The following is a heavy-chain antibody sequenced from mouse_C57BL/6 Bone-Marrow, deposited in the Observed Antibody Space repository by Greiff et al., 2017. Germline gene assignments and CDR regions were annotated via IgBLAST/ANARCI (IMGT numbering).Heavy chain of an antibody. CDR1: GYTFTSYW. CDR2: IDPSDSYT. D-gene: IGHD2-4*01. CDR3: ARSVYDYDEGTWFAY. V-gene: IGHV1-50*01. J-gene: IGHJ3*01. Sequence: QVQLQQPGAELVKPGASVKLSCKASGYTFTSYWMQWVKQRPGQGLEWIGEIDPSDSYTNYNQKFKGKATLTVDTSSSTASMQLSSLTSEDSAVYYCARSVYDYDEGTWFAYWGQGTLVTVSA.